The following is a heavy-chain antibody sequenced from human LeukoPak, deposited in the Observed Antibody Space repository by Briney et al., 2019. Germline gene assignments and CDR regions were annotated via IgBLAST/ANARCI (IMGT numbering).Heavy chain of an antibody. CDR2: ISAYNGNT. CDR3: AREEVYYYGSGSFDY. D-gene: IGHD3-10*01. CDR1: RYTFTSYG. V-gene: IGHV1-18*01. Sequence: GASVKVSCKASRYTFTSYGISWVRQAPGQGLEWMGWISAYNGNTNYAQKLQGRVTMTTDTSTSTAYMELRSLRSDDTAVYYCAREEVYYYGSGSFDYWGQGTLVTVSS. J-gene: IGHJ4*02.